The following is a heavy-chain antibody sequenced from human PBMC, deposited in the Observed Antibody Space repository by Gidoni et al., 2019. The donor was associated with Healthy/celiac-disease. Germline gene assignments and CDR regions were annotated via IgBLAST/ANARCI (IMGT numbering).Heavy chain of an antibody. Sequence: QLQLQESGPGLVKPSETLSLTCTVSGGSISSSSYYWGWIRQPPGNGLEWIGSIYYSGSTYYNPSLKSRVTISVDTSKNQFSLKLSSVTAADTAVYYCARDETAMVSYFYYWGQGTLVTVSS. V-gene: IGHV4-39*01. J-gene: IGHJ4*02. D-gene: IGHD5-18*01. CDR1: GGSISSSSYY. CDR2: IYYSGST. CDR3: ARDETAMVSYFYY.